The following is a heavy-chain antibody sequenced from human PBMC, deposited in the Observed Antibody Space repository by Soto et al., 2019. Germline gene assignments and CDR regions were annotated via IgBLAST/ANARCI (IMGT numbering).Heavy chain of an antibody. CDR1: GFTFGNYA. Sequence: EVQLLESGGGLVQPGGSLRLSCAASGFTFGNYAMSWVRQAPGKGLEWVSAITASGGSTYYADSVKGRLTISRDNSKNTPYLQMNSLRAEDTAVYYCAKDRGGSGWRFDYWGQGTLVTVSS. D-gene: IGHD6-19*01. CDR2: ITASGGST. V-gene: IGHV3-23*01. J-gene: IGHJ4*02. CDR3: AKDRGGSGWRFDY.